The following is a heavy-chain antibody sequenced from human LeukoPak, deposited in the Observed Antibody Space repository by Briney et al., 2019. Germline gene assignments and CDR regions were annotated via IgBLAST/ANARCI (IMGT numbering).Heavy chain of an antibody. CDR3: ARTELRFLESDY. CDR2: ISAYNGNT. Sequence: ASVKVSCKASGYTFTSYGVSWVRQAPGQGLEWMGWISAYNGNTNYAQKLQGRVTMTTDTSTGTAYMELRSLRSDDTAVYYCARTELRFLESDYWGQGTLVTVSS. V-gene: IGHV1-18*01. CDR1: GYTFTSYG. J-gene: IGHJ4*02. D-gene: IGHD3-3*01.